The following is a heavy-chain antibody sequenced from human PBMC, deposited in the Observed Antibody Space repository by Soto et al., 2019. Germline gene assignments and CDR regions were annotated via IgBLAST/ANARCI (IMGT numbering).Heavy chain of an antibody. CDR1: GGSFSGYY. J-gene: IGHJ5*02. CDR2: INHSGST. V-gene: IGHV4-34*01. D-gene: IGHD3-22*01. Sequence: SETLSLTCAVYGGSFSGYYWSWIRQPPGKGLEWIGEINHSGSTNYNPSLKSRVTISVDTSKNQFSLKLSSVTAADTAVYYCARGSTYYYDSSGYYWANWFDPWGQGTLVTVSS. CDR3: ARGSTYYYDSSGYYWANWFDP.